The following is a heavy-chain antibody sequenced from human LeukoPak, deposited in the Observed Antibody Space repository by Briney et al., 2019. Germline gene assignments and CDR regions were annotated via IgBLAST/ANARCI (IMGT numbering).Heavy chain of an antibody. D-gene: IGHD3-10*01. CDR1: GFTFNNAW. V-gene: IGHV3-15*01. CDR2: IKSKSDGGTT. Sequence: GGSLRLSCAASGFTFNNAWMTWVRQAPGKGLEWVGRIKSKSDGGTTDYAAPVKGRFTISRDDSKTTLYLQMDSLKTEDTGVYYCLLGLESRGVNTPYQWDQGTLVTVSS. CDR3: LLGLESRGVNTPYQ. J-gene: IGHJ4*02.